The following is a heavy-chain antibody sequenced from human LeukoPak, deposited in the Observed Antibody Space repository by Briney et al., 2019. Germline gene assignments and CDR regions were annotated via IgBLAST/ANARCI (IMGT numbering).Heavy chain of an antibody. J-gene: IGHJ4*02. CDR3: TTPRPHRKGYYFDY. CDR2: IKSKTDGGTT. Sequence: GGSLRLSCAASGFTFSNAWMSWVRQAPGKGLEWVGRIKSKTDGGTTDYAAPVKGRFTISRDDSKNTLYLQMNSLKTEDTAVYYCTTPRPHRKGYYFDYWGQGTLVTVSS. CDR1: GFTFSNAW. V-gene: IGHV3-15*01.